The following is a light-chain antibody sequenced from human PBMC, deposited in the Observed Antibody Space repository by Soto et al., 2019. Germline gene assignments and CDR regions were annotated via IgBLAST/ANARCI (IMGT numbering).Light chain of an antibody. CDR2: EVT. Sequence: QPVLTQPPSASGSPRQSVTISCTGASSDVGGYNFVSWYQQHPGKAPKLMIYEVTKRPSGVPDRFSGSKSGNTASLTVSGLQAEDEADYYCTSYAGSSIPVVFGGGTKLTVL. CDR1: SSDVGGYNF. V-gene: IGLV2-8*01. CDR3: TSYAGSSIPVV. J-gene: IGLJ2*01.